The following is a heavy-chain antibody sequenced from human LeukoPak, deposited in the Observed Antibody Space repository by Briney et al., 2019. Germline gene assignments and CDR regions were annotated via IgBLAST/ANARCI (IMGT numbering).Heavy chain of an antibody. J-gene: IGHJ4*02. Sequence: PSETLSLTCTVSGGSISSSSYYWGWIRQPPGKGLEWIGSIYYSGSTYYNPSLKSRVTISVDTSKNQFSLKLSSVTAADTAVYYCARATVAGPYYFDYWGQGTLVTVSS. CDR3: ARATVAGPYYFDY. V-gene: IGHV4-39*07. D-gene: IGHD6-19*01. CDR1: GGSISSSSYY. CDR2: IYYSGST.